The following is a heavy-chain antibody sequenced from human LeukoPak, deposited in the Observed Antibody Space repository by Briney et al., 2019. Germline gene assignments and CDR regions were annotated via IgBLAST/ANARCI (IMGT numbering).Heavy chain of an antibody. CDR1: GYTFTSYY. Sequence: ASVKVSCKASGYTFTSYYMHWVRQAPGQGLEWMGIINPSGGSTSYAQKFQGRVTMTRDMSTSTVYMELSSLRSEDTAVYYCARDRVSRFLERADAFDIWGQGTMVTVSS. CDR3: ARDRVSRFLERADAFDI. CDR2: INPSGGST. V-gene: IGHV1-46*01. D-gene: IGHD3-3*01. J-gene: IGHJ3*02.